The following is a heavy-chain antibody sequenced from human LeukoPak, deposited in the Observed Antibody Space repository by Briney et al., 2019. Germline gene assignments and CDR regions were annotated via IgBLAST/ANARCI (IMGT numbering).Heavy chain of an antibody. V-gene: IGHV3-30*18. J-gene: IGHJ4*02. Sequence: GRSLRLSCAASGLSFNSCGMHWVRQAPGKGLEWVAVISSDGSNKYYADSVRGRFTISRDNSKNTLSLQMNSLRTEDTAVFYCAKGSGGSGSFYNHFDCWGQGTLVTVSS. D-gene: IGHD3-10*01. CDR3: AKGSGGSGSFYNHFDC. CDR1: GLSFNSCG. CDR2: ISSDGSNK.